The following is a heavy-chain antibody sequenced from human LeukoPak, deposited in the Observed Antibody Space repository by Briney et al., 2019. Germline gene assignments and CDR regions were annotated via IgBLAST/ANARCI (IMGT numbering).Heavy chain of an antibody. CDR3: ARGLGGSGKQGIMDY. Sequence: SETLSLTCAVYGGSFSGYYWSWIRQPPGKGLEWIGEMNHSGSTNYNPSLKSRVTISVDTSKNQFSLKLSSVAAADTAVFYCARGLGGSGKQGIMDYWGQGTLVTVSS. CDR2: MNHSGST. CDR1: GGSFSGYY. J-gene: IGHJ4*02. D-gene: IGHD3-10*01. V-gene: IGHV4-34*01.